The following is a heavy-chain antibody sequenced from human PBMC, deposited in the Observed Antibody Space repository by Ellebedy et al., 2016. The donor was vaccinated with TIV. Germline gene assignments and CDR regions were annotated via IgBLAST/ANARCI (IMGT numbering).Heavy chain of an antibody. CDR1: GFTFSPYA. D-gene: IGHD2-21*02. CDR3: AKDRTSGDGYWVFDS. V-gene: IGHV3-23*01. CDR2: IVGSGA. J-gene: IGHJ4*02. Sequence: PGGSLRLSCAASGFTFSPYAMAWVRQAPGKGLKWVSGIVGSGAEKYEDSVTGRFTISRANSKRTVDLQMRSVKAEDTAVYFCAKDRTSGDGYWVFDSWGQGTMVSVSS.